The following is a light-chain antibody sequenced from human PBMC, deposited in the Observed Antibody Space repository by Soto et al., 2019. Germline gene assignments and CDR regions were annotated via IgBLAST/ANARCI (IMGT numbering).Light chain of an antibody. V-gene: IGKV3-20*01. CDR1: QSVSSSY. Sequence: IVVTQSPATLSLSPGERATLSCRASQSVSSSYLAWYQQKPGQAPRLLIYRTSNRATGIPDRFSGSGSGTDFTLTISRLEPEDFAVYWCQQYDSSPRTFAQGTKVDIK. CDR2: RTS. CDR3: QQYDSSPRT. J-gene: IGKJ1*01.